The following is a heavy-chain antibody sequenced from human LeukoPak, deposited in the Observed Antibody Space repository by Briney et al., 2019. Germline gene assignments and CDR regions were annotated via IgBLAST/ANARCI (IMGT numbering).Heavy chain of an antibody. J-gene: IGHJ3*02. CDR2: IYYTGST. CDR3: ARTPTVDIVVVPALPGAFDI. Sequence: SETLSLTCTVFGGSISHYYWTWIRQPPGKGLEWIGYIYYTGSTNYNPSLKSRVTISVDTSKNQFSLKLSSVTAADAAVYYCARTPTVDIVVVPALPGAFDIWGQGTMVTVSS. D-gene: IGHD2-2*03. V-gene: IGHV4-59*08. CDR1: GGSISHYY.